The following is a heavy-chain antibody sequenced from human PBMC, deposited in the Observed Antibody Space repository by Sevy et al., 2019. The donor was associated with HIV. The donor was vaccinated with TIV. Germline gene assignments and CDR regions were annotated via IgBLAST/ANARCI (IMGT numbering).Heavy chain of an antibody. CDR3: ARAIGAASSY. CDR2: IKQVGSEK. J-gene: IGHJ4*02. Sequence: GGSLRLSCAASGFTFSSYWMSWVRQAPGKGLEWVANIKQVGSEKYYVDSVKGRFTISRDNAKNSLYLQMNGLGAEDTAVYYCARAIGAASSYWGQGTLVTVSS. V-gene: IGHV3-7*04. CDR1: GFTFSSYW. D-gene: IGHD6-13*01.